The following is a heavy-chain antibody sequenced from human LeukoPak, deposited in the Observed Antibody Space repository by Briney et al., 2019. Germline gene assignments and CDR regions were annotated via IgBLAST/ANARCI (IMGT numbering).Heavy chain of an antibody. CDR1: GVSISSYC. Sequence: AETLSLTCTASGVSISSYCWSRIRQPPGKGLEWSGFIYYSGSTNYNPSLKSRVTISVDTSNNQFSLELSSVTAADAAVYYCARGYGDFRVEGRYYHSWRQATLVTVSS. V-gene: IGHV4-59*13. D-gene: IGHD4-17*01. CDR2: IYYSGST. CDR3: ARGYGDFRVEGRYYHS. J-gene: IGHJ4*02.